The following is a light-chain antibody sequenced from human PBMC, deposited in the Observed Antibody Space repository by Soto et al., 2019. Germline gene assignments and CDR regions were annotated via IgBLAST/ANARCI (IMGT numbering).Light chain of an antibody. CDR2: DVS. CDR3: SSYTSSSLYV. V-gene: IGLV2-14*01. CDR1: SSDVGGYNY. J-gene: IGLJ1*01. Sequence: QSALTQPASVSGSPGQSITISCTGTSSDVGGYNYVSWYQQLPGKAPKLMIYDVSDRPSRVSNRFSGSKSGNTASLTISGLQAEDEADYYCSSYTSSSLYVFGTGTKLTVL.